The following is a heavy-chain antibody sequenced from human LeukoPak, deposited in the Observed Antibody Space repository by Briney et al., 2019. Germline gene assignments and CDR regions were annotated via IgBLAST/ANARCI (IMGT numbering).Heavy chain of an antibody. CDR3: ARADRGYCSGGSCYPGDY. D-gene: IGHD2-15*01. Sequence: GASVKVSCKASGGTFSSYAISWVRQAPGQGLEWMGRIIPILGIANYAQKFRGRVTITADKSTSTAYMELSSLRSEDTAVYYCARADRGYCSGGSCYPGDYWGQGTLVTVSS. J-gene: IGHJ4*02. CDR1: GGTFSSYA. CDR2: IIPILGIA. V-gene: IGHV1-69*04.